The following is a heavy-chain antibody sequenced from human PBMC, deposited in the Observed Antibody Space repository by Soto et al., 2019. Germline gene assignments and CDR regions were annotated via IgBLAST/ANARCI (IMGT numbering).Heavy chain of an antibody. V-gene: IGHV1-69*06. J-gene: IGHJ4*02. D-gene: IGHD2-2*01. Sequence: QVQLVQSGAEVKNPGSSVKVSCKTYGGTFNSYLIDWVRQAPGQGREWMGGIIPAFGTAKYAQKFQGRVTITADKSTTTAYMELRTLTSEDTAVYYCARGLDQPPVGLYFDTWGQGTLVTVSS. CDR3: ARGLDQPPVGLYFDT. CDR2: IIPAFGTA. CDR1: GGTFNSYL.